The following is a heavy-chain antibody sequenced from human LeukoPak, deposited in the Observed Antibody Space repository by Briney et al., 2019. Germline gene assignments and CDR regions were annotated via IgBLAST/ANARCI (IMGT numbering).Heavy chain of an antibody. CDR2: ISAYNGNT. CDR1: GYTFTSYG. V-gene: IGHV1-18*01. J-gene: IGHJ3*02. D-gene: IGHD3-22*01. Sequence: ASLKVSCKASGYTFTSYGINWVRQAPGQGLEWMGWISAYNGNTIYAQKLQGRVAMTTDTSTRTVYMELRSLRSDDTAVYYCAREADYYDSSDAFDIWGQGTMVTVSS. CDR3: AREADYYDSSDAFDI.